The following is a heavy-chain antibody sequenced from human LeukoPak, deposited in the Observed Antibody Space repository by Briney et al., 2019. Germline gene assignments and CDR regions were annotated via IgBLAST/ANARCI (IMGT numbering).Heavy chain of an antibody. J-gene: IGHJ5*02. Sequence: PSETLSLTCTVSGGSISSGGYYWSWIRQHPGKGLEWIGYIYYSGSTNYNPSLKSRVTISVDTSKNQFSLKLSSVTAADTAVYYCARLSDFWSGYYGNWFDPWGQGTLVTVSS. CDR3: ARLSDFWSGYYGNWFDP. D-gene: IGHD3-3*01. V-gene: IGHV4-61*08. CDR1: GGSISSGGYY. CDR2: IYYSGST.